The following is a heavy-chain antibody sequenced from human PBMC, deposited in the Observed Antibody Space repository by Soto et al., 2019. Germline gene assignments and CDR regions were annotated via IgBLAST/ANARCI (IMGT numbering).Heavy chain of an antibody. Sequence: EVQLVESGGGLVQPGGSLRLSCAASGFTVSSNYMSWVRQAPGKGLEWVSVLYSADTTYYTDSVKGRLTTSRDNSKNMLYLQMNSLRVEDTAVYYCARVGEDYGDSSDYWGQGTLVTVSS. CDR2: LYSADTT. D-gene: IGHD4-17*01. V-gene: IGHV3-66*01. CDR1: GFTVSSNY. J-gene: IGHJ4*02. CDR3: ARVGEDYGDSSDY.